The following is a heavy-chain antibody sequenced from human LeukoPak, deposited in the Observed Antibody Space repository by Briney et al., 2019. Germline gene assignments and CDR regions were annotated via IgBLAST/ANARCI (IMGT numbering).Heavy chain of an antibody. D-gene: IGHD2-8*01. CDR3: AKAPGGIVLMVYAIPADY. Sequence: RSGGSLRLSCAASGFTFSSYAMSWVRKAPGKGVEWVSAISGSGGSRYYADSVKGRFTISRDNSKTTLYLHMNILRAEDTAVYYCAKAPGGIVLMVYAIPADYWGQGTLVTVSS. CDR2: ISGSGGSR. CDR1: GFTFSSYA. J-gene: IGHJ4*02. V-gene: IGHV3-23*01.